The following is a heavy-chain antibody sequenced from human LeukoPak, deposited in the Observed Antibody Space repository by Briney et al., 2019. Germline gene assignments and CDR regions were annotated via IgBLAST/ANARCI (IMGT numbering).Heavy chain of an antibody. CDR2: FDPEDGET. J-gene: IGHJ6*02. V-gene: IGHV1-24*01. D-gene: IGHD3-10*01. CDR1: GYTLTELA. Sequence: ASVKLSCKVSGYTLTELAVHWVRQAPGKGLEWMGHFDPEDGETIYAQNFQGRLTVTEDTSADTAYMELSSLRSEDTAVYYCATDRITMIRGGRAYFYCGTDAWGQGTTVIVSS. CDR3: ATDRITMIRGGRAYFYCGTDA.